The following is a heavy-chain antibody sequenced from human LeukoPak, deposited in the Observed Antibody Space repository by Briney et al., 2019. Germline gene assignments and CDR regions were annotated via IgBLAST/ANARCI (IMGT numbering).Heavy chain of an antibody. CDR2: ISGSGRSGT. J-gene: IGHJ4*02. CDR3: AKAPGGGNWN. Sequence: GGSLRLSCAASGFTFSSYAMSWVRQAPGRGLEWVSAISGSGRSGTNYADSVKGRFTISRDNSKNTLYLQLNSLRVEDTAIYYCAKAPGGGNWNWGQGTLVTVSS. D-gene: IGHD1-20*01. V-gene: IGHV3-23*01. CDR1: GFTFSSYA.